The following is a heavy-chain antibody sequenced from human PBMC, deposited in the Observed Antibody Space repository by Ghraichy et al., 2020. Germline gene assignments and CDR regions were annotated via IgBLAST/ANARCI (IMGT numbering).Heavy chain of an antibody. CDR3: ARLDSTLVTGGK. V-gene: IGHV3-7*01. CDR2: IKEDGSEE. Sequence: GESLNISCAASGFTFRRNWMSWVRQAPGKGLEWVAMIKEDGSEERYVGSVRGRFTISSDNAKNSLFLQMNSLRAEDTAVYYCARLDSTLVTGGKWGQGTLVTVSS. CDR1: GFTFRRNW. D-gene: IGHD3-9*01. J-gene: IGHJ4*02.